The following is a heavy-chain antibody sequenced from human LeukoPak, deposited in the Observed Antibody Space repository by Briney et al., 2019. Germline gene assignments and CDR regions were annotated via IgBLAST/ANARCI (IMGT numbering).Heavy chain of an antibody. J-gene: IGHJ3*02. CDR1: GGSISSSSYY. CDR3: ARGTWDVLLWFGELLPDAFDI. Sequence: SETLSLTCTVSGGSISSSSYYWGWIRQPPGKGLEWIGSIYYSGSTYYNPSLKSRVTISVDTSKNQFSLKLSSVTAADTAVYYCARGTWDVLLWFGELLPDAFDIWGQGTMVTVSS. D-gene: IGHD3-10*01. V-gene: IGHV4-39*01. CDR2: IYYSGST.